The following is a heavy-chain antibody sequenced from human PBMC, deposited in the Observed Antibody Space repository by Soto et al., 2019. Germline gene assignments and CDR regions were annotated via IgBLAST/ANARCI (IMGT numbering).Heavy chain of an antibody. J-gene: IGHJ1*01. V-gene: IGHV2-5*02. CDR1: GFSLSTSRGG. CDR3: AQSPQEVIAVGKDCQN. Sequence: QITLKESGPTLVKPTQTLTLTCTFSGFSLSTSRGGVGWVRQPPGKALEWLTFIYWDGDKRYSPSLKSRLTITKATTRKQVNLTMTHIDPVDKATYNCAQSPQEVIAVGKDCQNRGEGTLVNVSS. D-gene: IGHD6-19*01. CDR2: IYWDGDK.